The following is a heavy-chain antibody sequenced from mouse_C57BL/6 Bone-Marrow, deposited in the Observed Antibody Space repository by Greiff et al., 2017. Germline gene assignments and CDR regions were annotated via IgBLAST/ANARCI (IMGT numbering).Heavy chain of an antibody. Sequence: QVQLQQPGAELVKPGASVKLSCKASGYTFTSYWMHWVKQRPGRGLEWIGRIDPNSGGTKYNEKFKSKATLTVDKPSSTAYMQLSRLTSEDSAVYYCAREHITTVVAEGFAYWGQGTLVTVSA. CDR1: GYTFTSYW. D-gene: IGHD1-1*01. CDR3: AREHITTVVAEGFAY. CDR2: IDPNSGGT. V-gene: IGHV1-72*01. J-gene: IGHJ3*01.